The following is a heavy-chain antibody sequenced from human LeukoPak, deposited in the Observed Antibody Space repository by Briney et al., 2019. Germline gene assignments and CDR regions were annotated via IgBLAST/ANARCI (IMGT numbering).Heavy chain of an antibody. J-gene: IGHJ5*02. Sequence: SETLSLTCTVSGGSISSYYWSWIRQPPAEGMEWVGDIYYSGSTNYNPSLKSRVTISVDTSKNQFSLKLSSVTAADTAVYYCARGSPVANNWFDPWGQGTLVTVSS. V-gene: IGHV4-59*08. CDR3: ARGSPVANNWFDP. CDR1: GGSISSYY. CDR2: IYYSGST. D-gene: IGHD2-15*01.